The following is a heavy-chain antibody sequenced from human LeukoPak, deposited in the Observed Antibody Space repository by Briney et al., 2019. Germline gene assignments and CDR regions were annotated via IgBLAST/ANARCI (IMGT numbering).Heavy chain of an antibody. CDR2: THYSGAT. CDR1: GGSISSYY. Sequence: PSETLSLTCTVSGGSISSYYWSWLRQPPGKGLEYIGYTHYSGATNYNPSLKSRVTMSVDTSKNQFSLKLSSVTAADTAVYYCASGPMLWFGKKSDYFDYWGQGTLVTVSS. D-gene: IGHD3-10*01. J-gene: IGHJ4*02. V-gene: IGHV4-59*08. CDR3: ASGPMLWFGKKSDYFDY.